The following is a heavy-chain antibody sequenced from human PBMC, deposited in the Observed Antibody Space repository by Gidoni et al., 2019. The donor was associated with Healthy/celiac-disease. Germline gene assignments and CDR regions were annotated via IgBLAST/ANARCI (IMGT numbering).Heavy chain of an antibody. CDR3: ARSRPGGFDP. CDR2: INHSGST. CDR1: GGSFSGYY. D-gene: IGHD3-10*01. Sequence: QVQLQQWGAGLLKPSETLSLTCAVYGGSFSGYYWSWIRQPPGKGLEWIGEINHSGSTNYNPSLKSRVTISVDTSKNQFSLKLSSVTAADTAVYYCARSRPGGFDPWGQGTLVTVSS. J-gene: IGHJ5*02. V-gene: IGHV4-34*01.